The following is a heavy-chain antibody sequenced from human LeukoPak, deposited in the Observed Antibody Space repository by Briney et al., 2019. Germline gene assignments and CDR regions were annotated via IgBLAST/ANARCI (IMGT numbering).Heavy chain of an antibody. CDR2: IKQDGSEK. CDR3: AREYCSGGSCYRDDAFDI. V-gene: IGHV3-7*04. Sequence: PGGSLRLSCAASGFTFSSYWMSWVRQAPGKGLEWVANIKQDGSEKYYVDSVKGRFTISRDNAKNSLYLQMNSLRAEDTAVYYCAREYCSGGSCYRDDAFDIWGQGTMVTVSS. D-gene: IGHD2-15*01. CDR1: GFTFSSYW. J-gene: IGHJ3*02.